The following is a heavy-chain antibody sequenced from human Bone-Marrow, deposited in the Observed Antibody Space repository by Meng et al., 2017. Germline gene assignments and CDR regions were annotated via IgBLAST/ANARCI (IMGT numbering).Heavy chain of an antibody. CDR1: GFTFSSSA. CDR3: AICGNRYYFDY. D-gene: IGHD4-23*01. J-gene: IGHJ4*02. CDR2: ISASARST. Sequence: GGSLRLSCSASGFTFSSSAMSWVRQAPGKGLEWVSAISASARSTYYADSVKGRFTISRDNSKNTLYLQMNSLRAEDTAVYYCAICGNRYYFDYWGQGILVTVSS. V-gene: IGHV3-23*01.